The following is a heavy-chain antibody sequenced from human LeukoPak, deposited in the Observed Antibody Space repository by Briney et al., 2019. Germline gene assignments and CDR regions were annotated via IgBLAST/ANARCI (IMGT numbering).Heavy chain of an antibody. Sequence: SETLSLTCTVSGGSISSYYWSWIRQPPGKGLEWIGYIYYSGSTNYNPSLKSRVTISVDTSKNQFSLKLNSVTAADTAVYYCARTSGSYFHYWGQGTLVTVSS. D-gene: IGHD1-26*01. J-gene: IGHJ4*02. V-gene: IGHV4-59*01. CDR3: ARTSGSYFHY. CDR2: IYYSGST. CDR1: GGSISSYY.